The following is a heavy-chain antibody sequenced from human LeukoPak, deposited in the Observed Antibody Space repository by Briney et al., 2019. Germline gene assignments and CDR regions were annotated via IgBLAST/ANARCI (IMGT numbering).Heavy chain of an antibody. D-gene: IGHD4-11*01. CDR3: ARDAQRGFDFSNSLKY. Sequence: GGSLRLSYAASGFIFSHHGMHWVRQAPGQGLEWVAVIWSDGTNRFYADSVKGRFTISRDNSQKTVFLQMDSLRVKDTAIYYCARDAQRGFDFSNSLKYWGHGTLVTVSS. CDR1: GFIFSHHG. V-gene: IGHV3-33*01. J-gene: IGHJ4*01. CDR2: IWSDGTNR.